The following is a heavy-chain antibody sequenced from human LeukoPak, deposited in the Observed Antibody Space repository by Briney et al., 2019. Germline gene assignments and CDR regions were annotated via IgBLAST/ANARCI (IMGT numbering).Heavy chain of an antibody. V-gene: IGHV3-49*04. CDR3: TRDTPYYYDSSGYYDY. CDR2: IRSKAYGGTT. J-gene: IGHJ4*02. D-gene: IGHD3-22*01. CDR1: GFTFCDYA. Sequence: PGGSLRLSCTASGFTFCDYAMSWVRQAPGKGLEWVGFIRSKAYGGTTEYAASVKGRFTILRNDSKGIAYLQMNSLKTEDTAVYYCTRDTPYYYDSSGYYDYWGQGTLVTVSS.